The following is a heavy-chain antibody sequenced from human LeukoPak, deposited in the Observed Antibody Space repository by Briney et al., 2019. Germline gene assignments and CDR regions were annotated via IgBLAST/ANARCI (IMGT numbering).Heavy chain of an antibody. D-gene: IGHD5-24*01. CDR1: GGSISSYY. V-gene: IGHV4-59*08. CDR3: ARHGGGYSFDY. Sequence: PSETLSLTCTVSGGSISSYYWSWIRQPPGKGLEWIGYISDSGTNYNPSPKSRVTISVDTSKNQFSLKLTSVTAADTAVYYCARHGGGYSFDYWGKGTLVTVSS. CDR2: ISDSGT. J-gene: IGHJ4*02.